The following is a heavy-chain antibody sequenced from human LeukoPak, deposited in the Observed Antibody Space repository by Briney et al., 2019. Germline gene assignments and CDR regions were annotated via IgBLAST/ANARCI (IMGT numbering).Heavy chain of an antibody. CDR2: INHSGST. J-gene: IGHJ3*02. V-gene: IGHV4-34*01. CDR3: ARERVGDVAGIGAFDI. CDR1: GGSFSGYY. D-gene: IGHD6-19*01. Sequence: PSETLSLTCAVYGGSFSGYYWSWIRQPPGKGLEWIGEINHSGSTNYNASLKSRVTISGDTSKKQFSLKLRSVTAADTAVYYCARERVGDVAGIGAFDIWGQGTMVTVSS.